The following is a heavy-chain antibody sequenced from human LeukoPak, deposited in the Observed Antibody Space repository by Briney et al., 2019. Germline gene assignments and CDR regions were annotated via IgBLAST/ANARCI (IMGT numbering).Heavy chain of an antibody. CDR2: IRYDGSNK. CDR1: GFIFSSYG. V-gene: IGHV3-30*02. D-gene: IGHD6-19*01. CDR3: AKDRSIAVAGVFDY. J-gene: IGHJ4*02. Sequence: SGGSLRLSCAASGFIFSSYGMHWVRQAPGKGLEWVAFIRYDGSNKYYADSVKGRFTISRDNSKNTLYLQMNSLRAEDTAVYYCAKDRSIAVAGVFDYWGQGTLVTVSS.